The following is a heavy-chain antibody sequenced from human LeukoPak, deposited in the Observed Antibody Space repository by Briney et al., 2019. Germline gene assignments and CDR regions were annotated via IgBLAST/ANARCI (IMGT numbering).Heavy chain of an antibody. CDR1: GFTFGDYA. D-gene: IGHD2-21*01. CDR3: AKAPVTSCRGAYCYPFDS. V-gene: IGHV3-23*01. CDR2: TSSSDAGT. J-gene: IGHJ4*02. Sequence: GSLRLSCTASGFTFGDYAMSWFRQAPGKGLEWVAATSSSDAGTYHADSVRGRFTISRDNSKNTLYLQMNSLRAEDAAVYFCAKAPVTSCRGAYCYPFDSWGQGTLVTVSS.